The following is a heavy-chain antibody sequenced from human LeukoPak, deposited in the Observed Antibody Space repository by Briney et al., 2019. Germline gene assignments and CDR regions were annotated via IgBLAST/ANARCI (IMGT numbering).Heavy chain of an antibody. J-gene: IGHJ4*02. Sequence: SETLSLTCTVSGVSISSYHWTWIRQPPGEGLEWIGHIYNSGSTNYNPSLRGRVTISLDTSKNQVSLKLSSVTAADTAMYYCARGGAGQQLVQDYWGQGTLVTVSS. CDR2: IYNSGST. CDR3: ARGGAGQQLVQDY. CDR1: GVSISSYH. D-gene: IGHD6-13*01. V-gene: IGHV4-59*01.